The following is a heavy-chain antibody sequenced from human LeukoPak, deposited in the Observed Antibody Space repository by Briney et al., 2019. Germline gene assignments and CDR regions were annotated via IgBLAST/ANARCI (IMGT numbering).Heavy chain of an antibody. CDR1: GLTFSAYA. CDR3: VKITSVTGGDC. Sequence: GGSLGLSCSASGLTFSAYAMYWVRQAPGKGLEYVSGISNNGGSSFYADSVKGRFTISRDDSKNTLYLQMSSLRAEDTAVYYCVKITSVTGGDCWGQGTRLTVSS. V-gene: IGHV3-64D*09. CDR2: ISNNGGSS. J-gene: IGHJ4*02. D-gene: IGHD1-14*01.